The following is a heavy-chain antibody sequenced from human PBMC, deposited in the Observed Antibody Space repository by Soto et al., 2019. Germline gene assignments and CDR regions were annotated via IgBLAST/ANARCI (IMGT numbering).Heavy chain of an antibody. V-gene: IGHV1-69*01. D-gene: IGHD3-22*01. Sequence: QVQLVQSGAEVKKPGSSVKVSCKASGGTFSSYAISWVRQAPGQGLEWMGGIIPIFGTANYAQHFQGRVTITAYESTSTAYRELSSLRSEDTGVYYCARGTYYYDSSGYYPDAFDIWGQGTMVTVSS. J-gene: IGHJ3*02. CDR3: ARGTYYYDSSGYYPDAFDI. CDR1: GGTFSSYA. CDR2: IIPIFGTA.